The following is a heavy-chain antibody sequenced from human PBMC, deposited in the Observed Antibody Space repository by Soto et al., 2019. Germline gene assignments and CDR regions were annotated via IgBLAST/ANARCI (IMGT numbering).Heavy chain of an antibody. CDR2: INHSGST. D-gene: IGHD3-3*01. J-gene: IGHJ6*02. CDR3: ARGGVMIFGVVIIRKVMAV. V-gene: IGHV4-34*01. CDR1: GGSFSGYY. Sequence: SETLSLTCAVYGGSFSGYYWSWIRQPPGKGLEWIGEINHSGSTNYNPSLKSRVTISVDTSKNQFSLKLSSVTAADTAVYYCARGGVMIFGVVIIRKVMAVWGQRSTVTGSS.